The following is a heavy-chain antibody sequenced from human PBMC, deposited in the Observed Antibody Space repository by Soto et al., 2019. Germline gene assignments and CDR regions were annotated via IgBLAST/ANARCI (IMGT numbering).Heavy chain of an antibody. D-gene: IGHD4-4*01. V-gene: IGHV4-39*01. CDR2: IYYSGST. Sequence: QLQLQESGPGLVKPSETLSLTCTVSGGSISSSSYYWGWIRQPPGKGLEWIGSIYYSGSTYYNPSLKSRVTISVDTSKNQFSLKLSSVTAADTAVYYCARHGSYSNYDYFDYWGQGTLVTVSS. CDR3: ARHGSYSNYDYFDY. J-gene: IGHJ4*02. CDR1: GGSISSSSYY.